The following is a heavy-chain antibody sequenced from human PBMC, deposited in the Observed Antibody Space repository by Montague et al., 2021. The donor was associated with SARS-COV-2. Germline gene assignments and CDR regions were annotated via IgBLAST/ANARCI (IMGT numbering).Heavy chain of an antibody. V-gene: IGHV4-4*02. D-gene: IGHD3-16*01. CDR1: GGSISSSNW. CDR2: IYHSGNT. Sequence: SGTLSLTCAVSGGSISSSNWWSWVRQPPGKGLEWIGEIYHSGNTNYNPSLQSRFTISVDKSKNQFSLRLSSVTAADTAVYYCARSPILGAHRFDYWGQGTLVTVSS. J-gene: IGHJ4*02. CDR3: ARSPILGAHRFDY.